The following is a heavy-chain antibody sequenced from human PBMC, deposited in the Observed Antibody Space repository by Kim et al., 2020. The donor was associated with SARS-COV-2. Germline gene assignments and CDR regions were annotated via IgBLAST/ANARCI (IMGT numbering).Heavy chain of an antibody. Sequence: PSFQSQVTISADKSISTAYLQWSSLKASDTAMYYCARRSIAAAQGRFDPWGQGTLVTVSS. CDR3: ARRSIAAAQGRFDP. D-gene: IGHD6-13*01. V-gene: IGHV5-51*01. J-gene: IGHJ5*02.